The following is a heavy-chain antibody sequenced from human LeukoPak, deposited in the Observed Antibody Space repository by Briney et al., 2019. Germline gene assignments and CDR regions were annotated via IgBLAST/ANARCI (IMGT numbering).Heavy chain of an antibody. CDR3: AKDERWLQVAPYYFDY. V-gene: IGHV3-23*01. CDR1: GFTFSSYG. CDR2: ISGSGGST. J-gene: IGHJ4*02. Sequence: PGGTLRLSCAASGFTFSSYGMSWVRQAPGKGLEWVSAISGSGGSTYYADSVKGRFTISRDNSKNTLYQQMNSLRAEDTAVYYCAKDERWLQVAPYYFDYWGQGTLVTVSS. D-gene: IGHD5-24*01.